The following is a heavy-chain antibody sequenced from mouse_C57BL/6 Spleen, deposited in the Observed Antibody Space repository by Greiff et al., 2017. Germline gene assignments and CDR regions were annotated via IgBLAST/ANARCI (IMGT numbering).Heavy chain of an antibody. CDR1: GYTFTDYY. V-gene: IGHV1-76*01. CDR2: IYPGSGNT. D-gene: IGHD1-1*01. CDR3: ARRDYGSSFFFDY. Sequence: LVESGAELVRPGASVKLSCKASGYTFTDYYINWVKQRPGQGLEWIARIYPGSGNTYYNEKFKGKATLTAEKSSSTAYMQLSSLTSEDSAVYFCARRDYGSSFFFDYWGQGTTLTVSS. J-gene: IGHJ2*01.